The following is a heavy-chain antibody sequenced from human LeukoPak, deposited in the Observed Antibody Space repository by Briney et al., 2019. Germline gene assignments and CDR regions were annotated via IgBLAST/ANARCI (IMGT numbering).Heavy chain of an antibody. J-gene: IGHJ4*02. D-gene: IGHD3-10*01. Sequence: GGSLRLSCAASGFTFSTYAMSWVRQTPGKGLEWVSAISGSGGSTYYADSVKGRFTISRDNSKNTLYLQMNSLRAEDTAVYYCAKASYGLIDYWGQGTLVTVSS. CDR1: GFTFSTYA. CDR2: ISGSGGST. CDR3: AKASYGLIDY. V-gene: IGHV3-23*01.